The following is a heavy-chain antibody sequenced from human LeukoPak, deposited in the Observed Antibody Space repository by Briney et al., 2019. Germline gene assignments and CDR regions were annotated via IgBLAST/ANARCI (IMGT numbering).Heavy chain of an antibody. V-gene: IGHV3-33*01. CDR3: ARDQGSGGTYFDL. Sequence: GGSLRLSCAASGFTFSSYGMHWVRQAPGKGLEWVAVIWYDGSNKYYADSVKGRFTISRDNSKNTLYLQMNSLRAEDTAVYYCARDQGSGGTYFDLWGRGTLVTVSS. CDR2: IWYDGSNK. CDR1: GFTFSSYG. D-gene: IGHD2-15*01. J-gene: IGHJ2*01.